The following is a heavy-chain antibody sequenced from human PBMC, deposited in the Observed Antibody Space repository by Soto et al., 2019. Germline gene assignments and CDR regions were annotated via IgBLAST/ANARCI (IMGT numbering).Heavy chain of an antibody. CDR3: ARDWMAVAGYYFDY. CDR2: IIAYHGIA. CDR1: GGTFSSYT. Sequence: AASVKVSCKASGGTFSSYTISWVRQAPGQGLEWMGRIIAYHGIANYAQKLQGRVTITTDKSTSTAYMELRSLRSDDTAVYYCARDWMAVAGYYFDYWGQGTLVTVSS. D-gene: IGHD6-19*01. J-gene: IGHJ4*02. V-gene: IGHV1-69*04.